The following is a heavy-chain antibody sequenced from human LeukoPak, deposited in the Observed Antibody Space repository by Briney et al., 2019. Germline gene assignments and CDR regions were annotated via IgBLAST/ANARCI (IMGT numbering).Heavy chain of an antibody. CDR2: IYYSGST. J-gene: IGHJ3*02. CDR1: GGSISGYF. Sequence: SETLSLSCTVSGGSISGYFWNWIRQPPGKGLEWIGSIYYSGSTYYNPSLKSRVTISVDTSKNQFSLKLGSVTAAATAVYYCASLGYCSGGSCSFDAFDIWGQGTMVTVSS. D-gene: IGHD2-15*01. CDR3: ASLGYCSGGSCSFDAFDI. V-gene: IGHV4-59*12.